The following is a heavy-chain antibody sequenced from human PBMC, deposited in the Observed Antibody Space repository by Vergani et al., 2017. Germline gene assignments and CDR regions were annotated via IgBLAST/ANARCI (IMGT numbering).Heavy chain of an antibody. V-gene: IGHV2-70*04. D-gene: IGHD3-3*01. CDR1: GFSVNSHPMR. CDR2: IDWDDDK. CDR3: ARIHVTWADFWSGPNYYYYYGMDV. Sequence: QVTLKESGPALVKPTQTLTLTCTLSGFSVNSHPMRVIWIRQPPGKALEWLARIDWDDDKFYDRSLKTRLTISKDTSKNQVVLRMTNMDPVDTAMYYCARIHVTWADFWSGPNYYYYYGMDVWGQXP. J-gene: IGHJ6*02.